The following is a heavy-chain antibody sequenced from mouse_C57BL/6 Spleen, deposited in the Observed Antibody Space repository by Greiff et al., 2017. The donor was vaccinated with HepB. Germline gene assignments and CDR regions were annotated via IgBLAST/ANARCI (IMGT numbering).Heavy chain of an antibody. D-gene: IGHD2-1*01. CDR1: GFTFSNYW. CDR3: TGGIYDLLWSAWFAY. Sequence: EVQGVESGGGLVQPGGSMKLSCVASGFTFSNYWMNWVRQSPEKGLEWVAQIRLKSDNYATHYAESVKGRFTISRDDSKSSVYLQMNNLRAEDTGIYYCTGGIYDLLWSAWFAYWGQGTLVTVSA. V-gene: IGHV6-3*01. J-gene: IGHJ3*01. CDR2: IRLKSDNYAT.